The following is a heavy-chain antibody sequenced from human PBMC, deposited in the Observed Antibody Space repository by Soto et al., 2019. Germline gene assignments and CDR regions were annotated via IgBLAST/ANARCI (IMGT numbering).Heavy chain of an antibody. CDR1: GFTVSSKY. J-gene: IGHJ6*04. V-gene: IGHV3-66*01. D-gene: IGHD2-15*01. Sequence: GGSLRLSCAASGFTVSSKYMSWVRQAPGKGLEWVSLIQSGGPTCYADSVKGRFTISRDTSENTVHLQMDSLRAEDTAVYYCARDDVLCDGGRCYGVPLDVWGEGTTVTVSS. CDR2: IQSGGPT. CDR3: ARDDVLCDGGRCYGVPLDV.